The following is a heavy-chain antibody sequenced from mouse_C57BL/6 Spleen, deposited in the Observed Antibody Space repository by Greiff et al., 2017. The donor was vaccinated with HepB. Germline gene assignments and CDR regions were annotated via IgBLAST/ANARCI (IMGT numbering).Heavy chain of an antibody. CDR2: ISSGSSTI. J-gene: IGHJ2*01. Sequence: EVKVVESGGGLVKPGGSLKLSCAASGFTFSDYGMHWVRQAPEKGLEWVAYISSGSSTIYYADTVKGRFTISRDNAKNTLFLQMTSLRSEDTAMYYCARATIGWLLSLDYWGQGTTLTVSS. CDR3: ARATIGWLLSLDY. V-gene: IGHV5-17*01. CDR1: GFTFSDYG. D-gene: IGHD2-3*01.